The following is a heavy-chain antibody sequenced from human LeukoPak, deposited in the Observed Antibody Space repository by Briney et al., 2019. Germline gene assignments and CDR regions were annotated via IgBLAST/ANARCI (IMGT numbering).Heavy chain of an antibody. J-gene: IGHJ4*02. D-gene: IGHD1-14*01. CDR2: VDPKSGGT. V-gene: IGHV1-2*02. CDR1: GYTFTDHH. CDR3: ATETWYFAS. Sequence: ASVKVSCNTSGYTFTDHHMHWVRQGPRQGLEWMGRVDPKSGGTIYAQNFQGRVAMTSDTSTSTASMEVSSLKSDDTAVYYCATETWYFASWGQGTLVTVSS.